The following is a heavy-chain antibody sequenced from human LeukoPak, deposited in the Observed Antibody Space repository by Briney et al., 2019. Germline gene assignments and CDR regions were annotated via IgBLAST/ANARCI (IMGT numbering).Heavy chain of an antibody. CDR3: AGGLRYFDWLFDY. Sequence: RSLRLSCAASGFTFSSYATHWVRQAPGKGLEWVAFISYDGSNEHYADSVKGRFTISRDNSKNTLYLQMNSLRAEDTAVYYCAGGLRYFDWLFDYWGQGTLVTVSS. V-gene: IGHV3-30*14. CDR1: GFTFSSYA. D-gene: IGHD3-9*01. J-gene: IGHJ4*02. CDR2: ISYDGSNE.